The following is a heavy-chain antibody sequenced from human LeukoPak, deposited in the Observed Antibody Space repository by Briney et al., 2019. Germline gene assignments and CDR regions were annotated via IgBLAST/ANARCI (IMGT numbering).Heavy chain of an antibody. CDR3: AKEMTYYYDMDV. V-gene: IGHV3-23*01. CDR2: ISGSGSGT. Sequence: PGGSLRLSCAASGFSVGANFMSWVRQAPGKGLEWVSAISGSGSGTYYADSVKGRFTISRDNSKNTLYLQMNSLRAEDTAVYYCAKEMTYYYDMDVWGQGTTVTVSS. CDR1: GFSVGANF. J-gene: IGHJ6*02.